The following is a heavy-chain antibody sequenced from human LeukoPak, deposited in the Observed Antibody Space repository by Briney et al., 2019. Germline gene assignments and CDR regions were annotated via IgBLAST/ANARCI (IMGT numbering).Heavy chain of an antibody. V-gene: IGHV3-48*03. J-gene: IGHJ4*02. D-gene: IGHD3-10*01. CDR1: GFTFSSYE. CDR2: ISSSGSTT. Sequence: PGGSLRLSCAASGFTFSSYEMNWVRQAPGKGLEWVSYISSSGSTTYYADSVKGRFTISRDKSKNSLYLQMKTLRPDDTALYYCARDNYGSGSYLDYWGQGTLVTVSS. CDR3: ARDNYGSGSYLDY.